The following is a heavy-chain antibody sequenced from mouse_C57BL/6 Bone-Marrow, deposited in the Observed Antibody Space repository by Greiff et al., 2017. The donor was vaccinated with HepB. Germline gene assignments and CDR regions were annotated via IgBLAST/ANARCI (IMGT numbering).Heavy chain of an antibody. Sequence: VKLQESGAELVRPGTSVKVSCKASGYAFTNYLIEWVKQRPGQGLEWIGVINPGSGGTNYNEKFKGKATLTADKSSSTAYMQLSSLTSEDSAVYFCARDGSGPAWFAYWGQGTLVTVSA. J-gene: IGHJ3*01. D-gene: IGHD3-2*02. CDR3: ARDGSGPAWFAY. CDR1: GYAFTNYL. V-gene: IGHV1-54*01. CDR2: INPGSGGT.